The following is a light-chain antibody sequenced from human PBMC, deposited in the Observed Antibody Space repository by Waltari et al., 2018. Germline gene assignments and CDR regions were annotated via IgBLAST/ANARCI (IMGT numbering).Light chain of an antibody. CDR3: QQYDNLPLLT. V-gene: IGKV1-33*01. CDR2: DAS. CDR1: QDISNY. J-gene: IGKJ4*01. Sequence: DIQMTQSPSSLSASVGDRVTITCQASQDISNYLNWYQQKPGKAPKLLIYDASNLETGVPSRFSGSGSGTDFTFTISSLQPEDMATYYCQQYDNLPLLTFGGGTKVEIK.